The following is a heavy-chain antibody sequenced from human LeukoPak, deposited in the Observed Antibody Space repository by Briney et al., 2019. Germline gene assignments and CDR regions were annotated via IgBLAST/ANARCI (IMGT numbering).Heavy chain of an antibody. J-gene: IGHJ4*02. CDR3: ARGRMVRGEAKVYFDY. Sequence: SETLSLTCTVSGGSISSYYWSWIRQPPGKGLEWIGYIYNGAITNYNPSLMSRVTISVDTSKNQFSLKLSSVTAADTAVYYCARGRMVRGEAKVYFDYWGQGTLVSVSA. V-gene: IGHV4-59*12. D-gene: IGHD3-10*01. CDR1: GGSISSYY. CDR2: IYNGAIT.